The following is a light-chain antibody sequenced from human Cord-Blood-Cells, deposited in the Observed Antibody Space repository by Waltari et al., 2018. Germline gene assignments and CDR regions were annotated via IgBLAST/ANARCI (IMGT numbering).Light chain of an antibody. V-gene: IGLV2-8*01. CDR3: SSYAGSNVV. J-gene: IGLJ2*01. CDR1: SSDVGSYHY. CDR2: EVS. Sequence: QSALTQPPSASGSPGRSVTISCTATSSDVGSYHYVSWYQQHPGKAPKLMIYEVSKRPSGVPDRFSGSKSGNTASLTVSGLQAEDEADYYCSSYAGSNVVFGGGTKLTAL.